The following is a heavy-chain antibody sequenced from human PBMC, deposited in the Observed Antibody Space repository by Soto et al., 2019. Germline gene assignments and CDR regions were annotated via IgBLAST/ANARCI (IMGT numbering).Heavy chain of an antibody. D-gene: IGHD1-7*01. Sequence: GASVKVSCKASGYTFTSYGISWVRQAPGQGLEWMGWISAYNGNTNYAQKLQGRVTMTTDTSTSTAYMELRSLRSDDTAVYYCARDRRDWNYVSDAFDIWGQGTMVTVSS. CDR2: ISAYNGNT. V-gene: IGHV1-18*01. CDR3: ARDRRDWNYVSDAFDI. CDR1: GYTFTSYG. J-gene: IGHJ3*02.